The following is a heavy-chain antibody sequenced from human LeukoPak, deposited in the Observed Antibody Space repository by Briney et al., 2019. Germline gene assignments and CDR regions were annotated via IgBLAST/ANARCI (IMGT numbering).Heavy chain of an antibody. CDR1: GYTFTIYG. Sequence: ASVKVSCKASGYTFTIYGISWVRQAPGQGLEWMGWISAYNGNTNYAQKLQGRVTMTTDTSTSTAYMELRSLRSDDTAVYYCARDRPFMFSGATLDYWGQGTLVTVSS. CDR3: ARDRPFMFSGATLDY. J-gene: IGHJ4*02. CDR2: ISAYNGNT. D-gene: IGHD1-26*01. V-gene: IGHV1-18*01.